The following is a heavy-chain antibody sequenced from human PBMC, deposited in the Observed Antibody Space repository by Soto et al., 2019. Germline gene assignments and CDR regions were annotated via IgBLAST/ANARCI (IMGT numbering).Heavy chain of an antibody. CDR2: IKSKTDGGTT. Sequence: LSLTCAASGFTFSNAWMSWVRQAPGKGLEWVGRIKSKTDGGTTDYAAPVKGRFTISRDDSKNTLYLQMNSLKTEDTAVYYCTTPGTTDYYYYYMDVWGKGTTVTVSS. V-gene: IGHV3-15*01. J-gene: IGHJ6*03. CDR3: TTPGTTDYYYYYMDV. D-gene: IGHD4-4*01. CDR1: GFTFSNAW.